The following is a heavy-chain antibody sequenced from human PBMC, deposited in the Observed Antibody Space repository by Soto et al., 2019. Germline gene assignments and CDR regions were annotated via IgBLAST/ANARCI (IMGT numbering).Heavy chain of an antibody. D-gene: IGHD3-10*01. J-gene: IGHJ6*02. V-gene: IGHV3-33*01. CDR2: IWYDGSNK. CDR1: GFTFSTYG. CDR3: ARVRITRMDV. Sequence: QVQLVESGGGVVQPGGSLRLSCAASGFTFSTYGMHWVRQAPGKGLECVAVIWYDGSNKYYADSVKGRFTISRDNSKNTLYLQMNSLRAEDTAVYYCARVRITRMDVWGQGTTVTVSS.